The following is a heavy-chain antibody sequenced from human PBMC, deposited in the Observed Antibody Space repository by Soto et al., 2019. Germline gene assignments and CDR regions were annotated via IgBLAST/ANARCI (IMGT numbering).Heavy chain of an antibody. Sequence: QVQLVESGGGLVKPGGSLRLCCAASGFTFSDYYIRWIRQAPGKGLEGVSYISRSGSTIYYADAVKGRFTISRDNAKNLPYLQMKRLRAEDTALYYCARMAPPIDYWGQGTLFTVSS. J-gene: IGHJ4*02. CDR2: ISRSGSTI. V-gene: IGHV3-11*01. CDR3: ARMAPPIDY. D-gene: IGHD5-12*01. CDR1: GFTFSDYY.